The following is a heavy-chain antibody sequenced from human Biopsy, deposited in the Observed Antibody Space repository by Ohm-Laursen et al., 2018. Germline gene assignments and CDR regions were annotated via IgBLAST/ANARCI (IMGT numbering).Heavy chain of an antibody. CDR2: RFHSGSP. V-gene: IGHV4-59*08. CDR1: GGSITADF. D-gene: IGHD3/OR15-3a*01. J-gene: IGHJ4*02. CDR3: VRLNRRGNIIFFDY. Sequence: SETLSLTCTVSGGSITADFWTWIRQTPGERLEWIGYRFHSGSPMYNPSLKSRVTISEDTSKSQFSLTLTSVTAADTAVYYCVRLNRRGNIIFFDYWGRGTLVTVSS.